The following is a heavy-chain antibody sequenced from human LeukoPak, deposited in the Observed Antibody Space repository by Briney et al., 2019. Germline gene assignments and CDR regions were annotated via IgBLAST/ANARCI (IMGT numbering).Heavy chain of an antibody. J-gene: IGHJ4*02. Sequence: GGSLRLSCAASGFTFSSYGMNWVRQASRKGLEWVSYISSSSGTIYYADSVKGRFTISRDNAKNSLYLQMNSLRAEDTAVYYCARDLGIVGAIPPFDYWGQGTLVTVSS. V-gene: IGHV3-48*04. D-gene: IGHD1-26*01. CDR2: ISSSSGTI. CDR3: ARDLGIVGAIPPFDY. CDR1: GFTFSSYG.